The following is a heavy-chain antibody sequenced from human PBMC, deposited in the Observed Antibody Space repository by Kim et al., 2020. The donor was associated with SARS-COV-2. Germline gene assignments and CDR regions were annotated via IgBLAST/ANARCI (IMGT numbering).Heavy chain of an antibody. V-gene: IGHV4-61*02. D-gene: IGHD3-3*01. J-gene: IGHJ6*02. CDR3: ARGPVLEWLLGGYGMDV. CDR2: IYTSGST. CDR1: GGSISSGSYY. Sequence: SETLSLTCTVSGGSISSGSYYWSWIRQPAGKGLEWIGRIYTSGSTNYNPSLKSRVTISVDTSKNQFSLKLSSVTAADTAVYYCARGPVLEWLLGGYGMDVWGQGTTVTVSS.